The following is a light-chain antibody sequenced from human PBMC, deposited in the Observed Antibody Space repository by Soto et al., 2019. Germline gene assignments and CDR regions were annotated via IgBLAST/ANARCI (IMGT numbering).Light chain of an antibody. CDR2: GAS. CDR3: QQYGSSLWT. Sequence: ELVMTHSPANLSVSPGERAILSCRASQSVSSNLAWYQQKPGQAPRLLIYGASTRPIGIPARFSGTGSETEFTLTISGLQSEDFAVYYCQQYGSSLWTFGQGTKVDIK. J-gene: IGKJ1*01. V-gene: IGKV3-15*01. CDR1: QSVSSN.